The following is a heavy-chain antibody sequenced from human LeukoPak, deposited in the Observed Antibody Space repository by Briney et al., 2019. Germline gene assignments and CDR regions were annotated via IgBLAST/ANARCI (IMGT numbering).Heavy chain of an antibody. J-gene: IGHJ5*02. CDR1: GFTFSSHA. V-gene: IGHV3-23*01. CDR2: ITGSGSGA. Sequence: GGSLRLSCTASGFTFSSHAMTWVRQAAGKGLQWVSSITGSGSGAYYADSVKGRVTISRDNAKNTLYLQMNSLRAEDTAVYYCARDREGGSTSCYHAWGQGTLVTVSS. D-gene: IGHD2-2*01. CDR3: ARDREGGSTSCYHA.